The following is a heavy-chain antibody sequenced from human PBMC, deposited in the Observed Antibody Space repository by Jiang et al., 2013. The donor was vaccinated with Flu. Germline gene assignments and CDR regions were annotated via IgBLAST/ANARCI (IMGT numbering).Heavy chain of an antibody. V-gene: IGHV6-1*01. D-gene: IGHD3-16*02. J-gene: IGHJ4*02. CDR3: AHGNYDYVWGSYRTYYFDY. CDR2: TYYRSKWYN. CDR1: SVSSNSAA. Sequence: SVSSNSAAWNWIRQSPSRGLEWLGRTYYRSKWYNDYAVSVKSRITINPDTSKNQFSLQLNSVTPEDTAVYYCAHGNYDYVWGSYRTYYFDYWGQGTLVTVSS.